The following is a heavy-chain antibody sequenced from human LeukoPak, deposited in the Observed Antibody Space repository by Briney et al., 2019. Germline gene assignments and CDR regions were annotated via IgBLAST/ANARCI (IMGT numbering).Heavy chain of an antibody. Sequence: GGSLRLSCAASGFTFSSYAMSWVRQAPGKGLEWVSTISGSGGSTYYADSVKGRFTISRDNSKNTLYLQMNSLRAEDTAVYYCAKGLGLYKNHDAFDIWGQGTMVTVSS. V-gene: IGHV3-23*01. CDR1: GFTFSSYA. J-gene: IGHJ3*02. CDR2: ISGSGGST. CDR3: AKGLGLYKNHDAFDI. D-gene: IGHD1-14*01.